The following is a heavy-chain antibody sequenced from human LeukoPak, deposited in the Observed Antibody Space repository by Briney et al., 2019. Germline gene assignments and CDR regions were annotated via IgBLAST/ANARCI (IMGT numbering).Heavy chain of an antibody. D-gene: IGHD3-22*01. CDR2: IRYDGTNK. CDR1: GFTFSGYG. V-gene: IGHV3-30*02. Sequence: QPGGSLRLSCAASGFTFSGYGMHWVRQAPGKGLEWVAFIRYDGTNKYYADSVKGRFTISRDNSKNTLYLQMNSLRAEDTAVYYCAKEPSYDSSGYPIDYWGQGTLVTVSS. J-gene: IGHJ4*02. CDR3: AKEPSYDSSGYPIDY.